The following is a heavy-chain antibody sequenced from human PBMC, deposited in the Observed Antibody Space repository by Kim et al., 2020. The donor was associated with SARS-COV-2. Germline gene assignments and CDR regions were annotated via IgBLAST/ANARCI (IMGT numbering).Heavy chain of an antibody. CDR1: GFTFSDSA. Sequence: GGSLRLSCGASGFTFSDSAMHWVRRAPGKGLEWVGRIRSKANGYATAYSASVRGRFTISRDDSRNTAYLQMNSLKTEDTAVYYCTRVPGTTLVVWDAFDNW. D-gene: IGHD1-1*01. CDR2: IRSKANGYAT. CDR3: TRVPGTTLVVWDAFDN. J-gene: IGHJ3*02. V-gene: IGHV3-73*01.